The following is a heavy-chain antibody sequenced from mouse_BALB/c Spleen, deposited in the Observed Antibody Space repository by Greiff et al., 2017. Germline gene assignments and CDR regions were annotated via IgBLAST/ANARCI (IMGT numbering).Heavy chain of an antibody. CDR2: IWAGGST. D-gene: IGHD2-4*01. CDR3: ASGSTMITRPTMDY. CDR1: GFSLTSYG. Sequence: VQLQQSGPGLVAPSQSLSITCTVSGFSLTSYGVHWVRQPPGKGLEWLGVIWAGGSTNYNSALMSRLSISKDNSKSQVFLKMNSLQTDDTAMYYCASGSTMITRPTMDYWGQGTSVTVSS. V-gene: IGHV2-9*02. J-gene: IGHJ4*01.